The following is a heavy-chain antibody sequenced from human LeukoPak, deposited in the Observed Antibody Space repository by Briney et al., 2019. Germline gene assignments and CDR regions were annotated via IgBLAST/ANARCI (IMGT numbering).Heavy chain of an antibody. Sequence: ASVKVSCKASGYIFTQYGISWMRQAPGQGLEWMGGIIPIFGTANYAQKFQGRVTITTDESTSTAYMELSSLRSEDTAVYYCARAMSIAAAGDFDYWGQGTLVTVSS. CDR2: IIPIFGTA. CDR1: GYIFTQYG. J-gene: IGHJ4*02. V-gene: IGHV1-69*05. D-gene: IGHD6-13*01. CDR3: ARAMSIAAAGDFDY.